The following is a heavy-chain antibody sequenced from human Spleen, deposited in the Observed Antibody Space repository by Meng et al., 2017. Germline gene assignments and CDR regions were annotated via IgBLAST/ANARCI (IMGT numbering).Heavy chain of an antibody. CDR1: GFTFDDYA. V-gene: IGHV3-9*01. J-gene: IGHJ4*02. Sequence: GGSLRLSCAASGFTFDDYAMHWVRQAPGKGLEWVSGISWNSGNIGYADSVKGRFTISRDNAKNSLYLQMNSLRAEDTALYYCAKDRAYSSSWQGVDYWGQGTLVTVSS. CDR3: AKDRAYSSSWQGVDY. CDR2: ISWNSGNI. D-gene: IGHD6-13*01.